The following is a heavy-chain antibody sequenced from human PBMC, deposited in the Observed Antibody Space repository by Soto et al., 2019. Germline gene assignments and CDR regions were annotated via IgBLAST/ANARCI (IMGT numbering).Heavy chain of an antibody. J-gene: IGHJ4*02. CDR1: GGSFSGYY. V-gene: IGHV4-34*01. CDR2: INHSGST. Sequence: QVQLQQWGAGLLKPSETLSLTCAVYGGSFSGYYWSWIRQPPGKGLEWIGEINHSGSTNYNPPLKSPVTTSVTTSHNQSSLKLSSVTAADTAVYYCARCHSSGPEDYWGQGTLVTLSS. CDR3: ARCHSSGPEDY. D-gene: IGHD3-22*01.